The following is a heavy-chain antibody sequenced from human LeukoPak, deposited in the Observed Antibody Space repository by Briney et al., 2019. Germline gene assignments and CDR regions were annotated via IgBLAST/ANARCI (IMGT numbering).Heavy chain of an antibody. CDR3: ARDSSSLEYFDY. CDR1: GGSISSHY. Sequence: SETLSLTCTVSGGSISSHYWSWIRQPPGKGLEWIGYIYYSGSTNYNHSLKSRVTISVDTSKNQFSLKLSSVTAADTAVYYCARDSSSLEYFDYWGQGTLVTVSS. J-gene: IGHJ4*02. D-gene: IGHD6-13*01. CDR2: IYYSGST. V-gene: IGHV4-59*11.